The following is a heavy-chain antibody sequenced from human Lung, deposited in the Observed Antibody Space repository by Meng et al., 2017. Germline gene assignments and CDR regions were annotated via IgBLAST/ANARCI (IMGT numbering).Heavy chain of an antibody. V-gene: IGHV3-23*01. CDR1: KFTFRNYG. CDR3: AKAYYSNFTLGAFDI. J-gene: IGHJ3*02. CDR2: ISGSGSST. Sequence: GESLKISCAASKFTFRNYGMSWVRQAPGKGLEWVSGISGSGSSTYYADSVKGRFTIYRDNSKNTLYLQVISLRAEDTAVYYCAKAYYSNFTLGAFDIWGQGTMVTVSS. D-gene: IGHD4-11*01.